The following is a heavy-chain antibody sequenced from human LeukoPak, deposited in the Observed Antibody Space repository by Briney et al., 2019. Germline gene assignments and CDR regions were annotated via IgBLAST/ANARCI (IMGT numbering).Heavy chain of an antibody. CDR3: ARDLQEAFDI. CDR1: GFTFSRYG. CDR2: IWYDGSNK. J-gene: IGHJ3*02. Sequence: GRSLRLSCAASGFTFSRYGMHWVRQAPGKGLEWAAIIWYDGSNKYYADSVKGRFTISRDTSKNTLYMQMDSLRAEDTAVYYCARDLQEAFDIWGQGTMVTVSS. V-gene: IGHV3-33*01.